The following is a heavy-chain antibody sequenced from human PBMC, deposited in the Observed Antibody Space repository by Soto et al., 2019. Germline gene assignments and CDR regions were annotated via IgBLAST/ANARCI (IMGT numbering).Heavy chain of an antibody. Sequence: QVQLVQSGAEVKKPGASVKVSCKASGYTFTSYDINWVRQATGQGLEWMGWMNPNSGNTAYAQKFQGRITMTSNTPIGTASMELSRRRPEDPAGFYCAGERSGGGGNWFDPWGQGTLVTVSS. V-gene: IGHV1-8*01. CDR3: AGERSGGGGNWFDP. J-gene: IGHJ5*02. D-gene: IGHD1-26*01. CDR2: MNPNSGNT. CDR1: GYTFTSYD.